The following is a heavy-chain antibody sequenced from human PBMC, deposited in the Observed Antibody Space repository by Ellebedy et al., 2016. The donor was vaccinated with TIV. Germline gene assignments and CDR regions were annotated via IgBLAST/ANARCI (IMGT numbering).Heavy chain of an antibody. CDR2: IYYSRST. Sequence: SETLSLXXTVSAASISSGVYYWSWIRQPTGKGLEWIGYIYYSRSTYYNPSLKSRVTISGDTSKNQFSLKLSSVTAANTAVYYCAGESPSIGAAGSFDYWGQGTLVTVSS. CDR1: AASISSGVYY. D-gene: IGHD6-13*01. J-gene: IGHJ4*02. V-gene: IGHV4-30-4*02. CDR3: AGESPSIGAAGSFDY.